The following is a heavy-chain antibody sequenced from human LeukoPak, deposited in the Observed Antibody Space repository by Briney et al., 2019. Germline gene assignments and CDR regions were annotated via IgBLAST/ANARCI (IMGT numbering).Heavy chain of an antibody. Sequence: GASVKVSCKASGGTFSSYAISWVRQAPGQGLEWMGGIIPIFGTANYAQKFQGRVTITADTSTSTAYMELRSLRSDDTAVYYCARDYGRVYDSSGYYSDYWGQGTLVTVSS. CDR3: ARDYGRVYDSSGYYSDY. V-gene: IGHV1-69*06. CDR1: GGTFSSYA. D-gene: IGHD3-22*01. CDR2: IIPIFGTA. J-gene: IGHJ4*02.